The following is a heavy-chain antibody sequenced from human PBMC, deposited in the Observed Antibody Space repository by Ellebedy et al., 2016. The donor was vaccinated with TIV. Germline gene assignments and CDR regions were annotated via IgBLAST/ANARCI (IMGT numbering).Heavy chain of an antibody. D-gene: IGHD6-13*01. CDR3: ARDLGGAAAS. CDR2: IISILGIA. J-gene: IGHJ4*02. CDR1: GYTFTSYG. Sequence: AASVKVSCKASGYTFTSYGISWVRPAPGHGLEWMGRIISILGIANYAQKFQDRVTITADKSTSTAYMDLSSLRSEDTAVYYCARDLGGAAASWGQGTLVTVSS. V-gene: IGHV1-69*04.